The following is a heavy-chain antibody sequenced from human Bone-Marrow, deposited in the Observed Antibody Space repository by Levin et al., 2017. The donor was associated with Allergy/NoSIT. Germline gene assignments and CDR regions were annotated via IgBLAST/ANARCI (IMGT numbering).Heavy chain of an antibody. V-gene: IGHV4-34*01. J-gene: IGHJ4*02. CDR3: ARVVAHFDY. CDR1: GGSLSDFH. CDR2: ISQSGDM. Sequence: TTSETLSLTCGVHGGSLSDFHWAWIRQPPGKGLEWIGEISQSGDMNYNASLKRRVTLSVDKSRNQVSLQLTSVTAADTAEYYCARVVAHFDYWGPGTQVAVSS.